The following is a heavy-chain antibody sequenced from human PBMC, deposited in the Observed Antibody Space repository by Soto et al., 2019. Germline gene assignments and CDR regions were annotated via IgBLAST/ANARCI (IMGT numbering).Heavy chain of an antibody. V-gene: IGHV4-59*01. J-gene: IGHJ4*02. CDR2: IYYSGST. CDR3: GGGFFESLHVDY. Sequence: SETLSLTCTVSGGSISSYYWSWIRQPPGKGLEWIGYIYYSGSTNYNPSLKSRVTISVDTSKNQFSLKLSSVTAADTAVYYCGGGFFESLHVDYWGQGTLVTVSS. D-gene: IGHD3-3*01. CDR1: GGSISSYY.